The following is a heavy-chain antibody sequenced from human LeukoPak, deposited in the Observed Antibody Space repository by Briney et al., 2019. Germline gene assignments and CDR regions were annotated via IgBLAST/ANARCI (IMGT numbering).Heavy chain of an antibody. CDR1: GFTVSSNY. J-gene: IGHJ4*02. V-gene: IGHV3-53*05. CDR3: AREGDSSSFFDY. Sequence: GGSLRLSCAASGFTVSSNYMSWVRQAPGKGLEWVSVIYSGGSTYYADSVKGRFTISRDNSKNTLYLQMNSLRAEDTAVYYCAREGDSSSFFDYWGQGTLVTVSS. D-gene: IGHD6-6*01. CDR2: IYSGGST.